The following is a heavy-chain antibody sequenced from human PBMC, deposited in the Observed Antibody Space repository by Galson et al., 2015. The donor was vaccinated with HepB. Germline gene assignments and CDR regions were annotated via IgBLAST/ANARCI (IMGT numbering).Heavy chain of an antibody. Sequence: SLRLSCAASGFTFSSYSMNWVRQAPGKGLEWVSSISSSSSYIYYADSVKGRFTISRDNAKNSLYLQMNSLRAEDTAVYYCARDFLRRITMVRGVGYWGQGTLVTVSS. CDR1: GFTFSSYS. CDR3: ARDFLRRITMVRGVGY. D-gene: IGHD3-10*01. CDR2: ISSSSSYI. V-gene: IGHV3-21*01. J-gene: IGHJ4*02.